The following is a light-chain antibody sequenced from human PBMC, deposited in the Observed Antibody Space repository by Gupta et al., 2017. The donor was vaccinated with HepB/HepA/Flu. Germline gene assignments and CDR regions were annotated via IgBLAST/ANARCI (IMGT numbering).Light chain of an antibody. V-gene: IGKV3-20*01. CDR2: GAS. J-gene: IGKJ4*01. Sequence: EIVLTPSPSTLSLSPGERATLSCRASQSVSSSYLAWYQQKPGQAPRLLIYGASSRATGIPDRFSGSGSGTDFTLTMSRLEPEDFAVYYCQQYGSSPFPFGGGTKVEIK. CDR3: QQYGSSPFP. CDR1: QSVSSSY.